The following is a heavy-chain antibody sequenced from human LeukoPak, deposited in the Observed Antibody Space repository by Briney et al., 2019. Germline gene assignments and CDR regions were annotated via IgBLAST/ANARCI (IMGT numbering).Heavy chain of an antibody. Sequence: GGSLRLSCAASGFTLSSYSMNWVRQAPGKGLEWVSSISSSSSYIYYADSVKGRFTISRDNAKNSLYLQMNSLRAEDTAVYYCASTGRPVGFYYYGMDVWGQGTTVTVSS. CDR3: ASTGRPVGFYYYGMDV. D-gene: IGHD4-23*01. CDR2: ISSSSSYI. CDR1: GFTLSSYS. J-gene: IGHJ6*02. V-gene: IGHV3-21*01.